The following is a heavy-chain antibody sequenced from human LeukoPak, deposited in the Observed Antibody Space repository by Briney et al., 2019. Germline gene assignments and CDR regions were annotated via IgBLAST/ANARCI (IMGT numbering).Heavy chain of an antibody. D-gene: IGHD3-16*01. CDR3: AKDRTFGVITFGGGLDY. J-gene: IGHJ4*02. CDR1: GFTFSSYG. Sequence: GGSLRLSCAASGFTFSSYGMHWVRQAPGKGLEWVAVISYDGSNKYYADSVKGGFTISRDNSKNTLYLQMNSLRAEDTAVYYCAKDRTFGVITFGGGLDYWGQGTLVTVSS. V-gene: IGHV3-30*18. CDR2: ISYDGSNK.